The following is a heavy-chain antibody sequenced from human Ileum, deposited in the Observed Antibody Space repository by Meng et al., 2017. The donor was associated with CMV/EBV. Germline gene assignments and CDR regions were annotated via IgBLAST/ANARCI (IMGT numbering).Heavy chain of an antibody. J-gene: IGHJ4*02. CDR2: INNDGSST. CDR1: GFTFSNYW. CDR3: ARDPFRTETL. V-gene: IGHV3-74*01. Sequence: CAASGFTFSNYWMHWVRQAPGKGLVWVSRINNDGSSTNYADSVKGRFTISRDNAKNTLYLQMNSLRAEDTAVYYCARDPFRTETLWGQGTLVTVSS.